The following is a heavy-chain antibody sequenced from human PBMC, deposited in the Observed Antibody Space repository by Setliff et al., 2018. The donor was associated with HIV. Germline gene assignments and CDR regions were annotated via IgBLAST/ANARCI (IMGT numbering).Heavy chain of an antibody. D-gene: IGHD6-13*01. CDR3: ARDPGYKSTWYGVFDI. CDR2: INPNSGGT. Sequence: ASVKVSCKASGYTFSDYYMHWVRQAPGQGLEWMGWINPNSGGTNYAQKFQGRVNMTRDTSISTTYMELSRLRSDDTAMYYCARDPGYKSTWYGVFDIWGQGTMVTVSS. CDR1: GYTFSDYY. V-gene: IGHV1-2*02. J-gene: IGHJ3*02.